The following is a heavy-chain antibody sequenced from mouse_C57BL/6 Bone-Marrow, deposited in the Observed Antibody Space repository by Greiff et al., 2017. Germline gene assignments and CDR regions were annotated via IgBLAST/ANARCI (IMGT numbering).Heavy chain of an antibody. J-gene: IGHJ2*01. CDR2: IDPSDSNT. V-gene: IGHV1-50*01. CDR1: GYTFTSYW. Sequence: QVQLQQPGAELVKPGASVKLSCKASGYTFTSYWMQWVKQRPGQGLEWIGEIDPSDSNTHYNQKFKGKATLTVDTSSSTANMQLSSLTSENSAVYYCAREESWATVDFYYGGQGTALTVTS. D-gene: IGHD1-1*01. CDR3: AREESWATVDFYY.